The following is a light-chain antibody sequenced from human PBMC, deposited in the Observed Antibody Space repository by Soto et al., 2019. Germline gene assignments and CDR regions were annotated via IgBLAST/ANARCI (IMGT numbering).Light chain of an antibody. CDR1: QSVSSN. CDR2: GAS. J-gene: IGKJ3*01. Sequence: EIVMTQSPATLSVSPGERVTLSCRASQSVSSNLAWYQQKPGQAPRLLIYGASTRATGIPARFSGSGSGTEFTLTISSLQSEDFAVYYCQQYNNWPRAFTFGPGTKVDIK. V-gene: IGKV3-15*01. CDR3: QQYNNWPRAFT.